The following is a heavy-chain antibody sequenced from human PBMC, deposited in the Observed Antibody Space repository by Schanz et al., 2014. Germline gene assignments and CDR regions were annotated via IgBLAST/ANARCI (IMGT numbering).Heavy chain of an antibody. D-gene: IGHD6-19*01. CDR2: ISVYNDHT. CDR1: GYTFTSNG. V-gene: IGHV1-18*01. CDR3: ARARVVSGVRDA. Sequence: KVSCKASGYTFTSNGISWVRQAPGQGLEWMGWISVYNDHTKYAQKLQGRVNMTTDTSTSTAYMELRSLRTEDTDGYYCARARVVSGVRDAGGKGITVIVSS. J-gene: IGHJ6*04.